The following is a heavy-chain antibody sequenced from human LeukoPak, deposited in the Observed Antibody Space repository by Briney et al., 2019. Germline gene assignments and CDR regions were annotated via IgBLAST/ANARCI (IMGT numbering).Heavy chain of an antibody. CDR1: GSTFSHYW. D-gene: IGHD1-26*01. Sequence: GGSLRLSCAASGSTFSHYWMHWVRQAPGKGLVWVSRINPDGSRTDYADPVAGRFTISRDNAKNTLYLQMNSLRADDTAVYYCSWDHTGKEDIWGQGTMVTASS. CDR2: INPDGSRT. V-gene: IGHV3-74*01. J-gene: IGHJ3*02. CDR3: SWDHTGKEDI.